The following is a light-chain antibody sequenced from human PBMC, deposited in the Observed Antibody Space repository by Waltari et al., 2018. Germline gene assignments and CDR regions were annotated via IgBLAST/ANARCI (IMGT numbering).Light chain of an antibody. J-gene: IGKJ1*01. CDR3: QQYYSTPWT. CDR2: WAS. V-gene: IGKV4-1*01. Sequence: DIVMTQSPDSLAVSLGERATINCKSSQSVLYSSNNKNYLAWYQQKPGQPPKLLIYWASTRESGVHDRFSGSGSGTDFTLTISSLQAEDVAVYYCQQYYSTPWTFGQWTKVEIK. CDR1: QSVLYSSNNKNY.